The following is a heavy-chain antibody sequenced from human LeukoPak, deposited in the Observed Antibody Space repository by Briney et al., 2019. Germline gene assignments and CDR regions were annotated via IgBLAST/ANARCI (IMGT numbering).Heavy chain of an antibody. J-gene: IGHJ2*01. D-gene: IGHD3-16*01. CDR2: ISGDGSST. CDR1: GLTFSYYW. CDR3: ARTYLVGWYFDL. Sequence: GGSLRLSCAASGLTFSYYWMHWVRQAPGKGLVWVSRISGDGSSTNYADSVRGRFTISRDNAKNTLYLQMNSLRAEDTAVYYCARTYLVGWYFDLWGRGALVTVSS. V-gene: IGHV3-74*01.